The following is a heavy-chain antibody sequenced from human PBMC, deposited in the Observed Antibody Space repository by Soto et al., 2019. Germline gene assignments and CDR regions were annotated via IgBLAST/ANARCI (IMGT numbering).Heavy chain of an antibody. CDR2: ISSSTKYI. CDR3: ARDTYYDSSTYPPPPHYYFDY. V-gene: IGHV3-21*01. J-gene: IGHJ4*02. D-gene: IGHD3-22*01. Sequence: GGSLRLSCAASGFTFSGYGMNWVRQAPGKGLEWVSCISSSTKYIYYADSVKGRFTISRDNAKNSLYLQMNSLRAEDTAVYYCARDTYYDSSTYPPPPHYYFDYWGQGTLVTVSS. CDR1: GFTFSGYG.